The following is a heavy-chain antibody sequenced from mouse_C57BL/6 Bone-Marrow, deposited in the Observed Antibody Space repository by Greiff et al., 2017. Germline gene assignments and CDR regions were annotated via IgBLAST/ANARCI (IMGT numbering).Heavy chain of an antibody. V-gene: IGHV14-1*01. J-gene: IGHJ3*01. CDR3: TTGRAY. Sequence: EVQLQQSGAELVRPGASVKLSCTASGFNFKGYYMHWVKQRPEQGLEWIGRIDPEDGDTEYAPKFQGKATMPADTSSNTAYLQLSSLTAEDTAVYYCTTGRAYWGQGTLVTVSA. CDR1: GFNFKGYY. CDR2: IDPEDGDT.